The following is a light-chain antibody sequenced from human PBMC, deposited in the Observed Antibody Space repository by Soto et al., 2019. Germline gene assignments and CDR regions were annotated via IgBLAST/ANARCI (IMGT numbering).Light chain of an antibody. CDR1: QSVSSN. J-gene: IGKJ4*01. CDR2: GAS. V-gene: IGKV3-15*01. Sequence: EIVMTQSPATLSVSPGERATLSCSASQSVSSNLAWYQQKPGQAPRLLIYGASTRATGIPGRFIASGSGTEFTLPLSSLQTEDFAVDYCQQSNHWAAFTVGGGTKVEFK. CDR3: QQSNHWAAFT.